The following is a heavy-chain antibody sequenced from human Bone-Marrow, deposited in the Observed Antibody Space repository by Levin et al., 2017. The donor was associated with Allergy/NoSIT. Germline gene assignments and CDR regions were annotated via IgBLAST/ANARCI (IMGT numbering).Heavy chain of an antibody. J-gene: IGHJ3*02. CDR2: ISYSGAT. Sequence: ASETLSLTCSVSGGSVRSQNYYWSWIRQPPGKRLEWIGYISYSGATTYSPSLESRVTISLGASENHFSLRLSSLTAADTAVYYCARDHGDSSDAFAIWGQGTMVTVSS. D-gene: IGHD4-17*01. CDR1: GGSVRSQNYY. V-gene: IGHV4-61*03. CDR3: ARDHGDSSDAFAI.